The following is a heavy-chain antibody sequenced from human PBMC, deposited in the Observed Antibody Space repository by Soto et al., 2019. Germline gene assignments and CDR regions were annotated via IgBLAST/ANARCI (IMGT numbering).Heavy chain of an antibody. J-gene: IGHJ5*02. V-gene: IGHV1-69*06. CDR2: IIPIFGTT. Sequence: SVKVSCKASGGTFGSDAITWVRQAPGQGLEWVGRIIPIFGTTNYAQNLQGRVTISADKSTLTSYMELHSLTSDDTALYYCARDRTDSGYYTNWLDPWGKGTQVTASS. D-gene: IGHD3-22*01. CDR3: ARDRTDSGYYTNWLDP. CDR1: GGTFGSDA.